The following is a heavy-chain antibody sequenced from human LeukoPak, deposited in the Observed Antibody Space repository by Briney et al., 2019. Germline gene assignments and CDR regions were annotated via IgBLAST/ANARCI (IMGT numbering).Heavy chain of an antibody. CDR1: GFTFSNAW. J-gene: IGHJ6*02. CDR3: TTLNWNYVYYYYGMDV. V-gene: IGHV3-15*01. CDR2: IKSKTDGGTT. Sequence: GGSLRLSCAASGFTFSNAWMSWVRQAPGKGLEWVGRIKSKTDGGTTDNAAPVKGRFTISRDDSKNTLYLQMNSLKTEDTAVYYCTTLNWNYVYYYYGMDVWGQGTTVTVSS. D-gene: IGHD1-7*01.